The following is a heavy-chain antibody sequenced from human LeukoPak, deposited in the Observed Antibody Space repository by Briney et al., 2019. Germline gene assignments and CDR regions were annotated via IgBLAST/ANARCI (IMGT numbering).Heavy chain of an antibody. J-gene: IGHJ3*02. Sequence: GGSLRLSCAASGFTFSSYSMNWVRQAPGKGLEWVSYISSSSSTIYYADSVKGRFTISRDNSKNTLYLQMNSLRAEDTAVYYCAKDPEWELRGAFDIWGQGTMVTVSS. CDR1: GFTFSSYS. CDR2: ISSSSSTI. V-gene: IGHV3-48*01. CDR3: AKDPEWELRGAFDI. D-gene: IGHD1-26*01.